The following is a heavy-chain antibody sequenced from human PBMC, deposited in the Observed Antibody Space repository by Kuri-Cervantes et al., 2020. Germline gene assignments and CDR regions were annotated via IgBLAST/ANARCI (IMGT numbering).Heavy chain of an antibody. CDR2: FDPEDGET. D-gene: IGHD3-10*01. V-gene: IGHV1-24*01. J-gene: IGHJ3*02. Sequence: ASVKVSCKVSGYTLTELSMHWVRQAPGKGLEWTGGFDPEDGETIYAQKFQGRVTMTEDTSTDTAYMALRSLRSHDPAVYYCSTAGGYGDSGSFDIWGQGTMVTVSS. CDR3: STAGGYGDSGSFDI. CDR1: GYTLTELS.